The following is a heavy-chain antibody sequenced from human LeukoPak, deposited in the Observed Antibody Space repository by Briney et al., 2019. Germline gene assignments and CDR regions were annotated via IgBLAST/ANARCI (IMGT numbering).Heavy chain of an antibody. CDR3: ASLYDSTAYPRGPDY. CDR1: GFTFRSYW. Sequence: PRGSLRLSCAVSGFTFRSYWMSWFRQAPGKGLEWVANINQDGSVKYYVDSVKGRFTISRDNAQNSLYVQMNSLRAEDTAVYYCASLYDSTAYPRGPDYWGQGTLVTVTS. D-gene: IGHD3-22*01. CDR2: INQDGSVK. J-gene: IGHJ4*02. V-gene: IGHV3-7*01.